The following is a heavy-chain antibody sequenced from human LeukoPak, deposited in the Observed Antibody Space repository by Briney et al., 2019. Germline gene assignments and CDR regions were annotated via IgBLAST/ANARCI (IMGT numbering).Heavy chain of an antibody. V-gene: IGHV4-39*01. D-gene: IGHD7-27*01. J-gene: IGHJ5*02. CDR3: ASLGTLRS. CDR1: GGSVSSSNYY. CDR2: ISYSGTN. Sequence: PSETLSLTCTVSGGSVSSSNYYWGRIPQPPGKGLEWIGSISYSGTNYNNPSLKSRVSISIDTSKNQFSVKLASVTAADTAMYYCASLGTLRSWGQGTLVTVSS.